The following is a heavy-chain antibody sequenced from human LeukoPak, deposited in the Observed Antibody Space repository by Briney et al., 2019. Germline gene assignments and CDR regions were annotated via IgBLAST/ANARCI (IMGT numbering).Heavy chain of an antibody. CDR2: VSHSGST. CDR1: NASISGRNW. J-gene: IGHJ1*01. D-gene: IGHD6-19*01. Sequence: TSETLSLTCAVSNASISGRNWWNWVRQPPGKGLEWIGEVSHSGSTNYNPSLKSRVTISVDKSKNQFSLTLSSVTAADTAVYYCARRIAVAGRYFQHWGQGTLVTVSS. CDR3: ARRIAVAGRYFQH. V-gene: IGHV4-4*02.